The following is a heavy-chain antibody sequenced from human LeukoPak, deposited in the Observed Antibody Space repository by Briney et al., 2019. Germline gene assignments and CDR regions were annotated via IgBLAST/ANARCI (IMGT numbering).Heavy chain of an antibody. CDR3: ARDPRGPAGYDSPARDTFDY. D-gene: IGHD3-22*01. V-gene: IGHV3-30*03. CDR2: IFYDGTIQ. CDR1: GFAFTHYA. Sequence: GGSLRLSCAASGFAFTHYAMHWVRQTPGKGLEWVAVIFYDGTIQYYSDSVRGRLIVSRDNPKNTLYLQMNSLRAEDTAVYYCARDPRGPAGYDSPARDTFDYWGQGTLVTVSS. J-gene: IGHJ4*02.